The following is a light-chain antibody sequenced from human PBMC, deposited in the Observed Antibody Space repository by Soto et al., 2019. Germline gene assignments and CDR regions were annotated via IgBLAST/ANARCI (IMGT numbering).Light chain of an antibody. CDR2: DVS. CDR1: SSDVGGYNY. J-gene: IGLJ1*01. Sequence: QSALTQPASVSRSPGQSITISCTGTSSDVGGYNYVSWYQQHPGKAPKLMIYDVSNRPSGVSNRFSGSKSGNTASLTISGLQAEDEADYYCSSYTSSSTLLFGTGTKVTVL. CDR3: SSYTSSSTLL. V-gene: IGLV2-14*01.